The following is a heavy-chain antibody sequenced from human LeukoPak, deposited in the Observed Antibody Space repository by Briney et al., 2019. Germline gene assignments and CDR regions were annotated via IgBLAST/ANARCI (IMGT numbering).Heavy chain of an antibody. D-gene: IGHD4-17*01. CDR3: TRPPPTTVTTGHGMDV. Sequence: GGSLRLSCAASGFTFSGSAMHWVRQASGKGLEWVGRITSKANSYATAYAASVKGRFTISRDDSKNTAYLQMNSLKTEDTAVYYCTRPPPTTVTTGHGMDVWGQGTTVTVSS. J-gene: IGHJ6*02. CDR2: ITSKANSYAT. V-gene: IGHV3-73*01. CDR1: GFTFSGSA.